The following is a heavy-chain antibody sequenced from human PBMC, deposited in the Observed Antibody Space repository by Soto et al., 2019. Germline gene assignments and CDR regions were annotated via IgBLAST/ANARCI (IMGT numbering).Heavy chain of an antibody. CDR3: AKDLTDCSSWYYLRS. CDR2: ISGGGGST. V-gene: IGHV3-23*04. Sequence: EVQLVESGGALAQPGESLRLSCVGSGFTFSVFAMSWVRQAPGKGLEWVSAISGGGGSTFFADSVRCRFSISRDNSKGTVCLHMDVLRVEDTAIDLCAKDLTDCSSWYYLRSWGHGTLVNASS. D-gene: IGHD3-10*02. CDR1: GFTFSVFA. J-gene: IGHJ5*01.